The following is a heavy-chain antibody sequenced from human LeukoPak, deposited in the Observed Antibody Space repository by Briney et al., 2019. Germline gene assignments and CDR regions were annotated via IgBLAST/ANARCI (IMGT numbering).Heavy chain of an antibody. D-gene: IGHD3-10*01. J-gene: IGHJ4*02. V-gene: IGHV3-23*01. CDR1: GFTFSSYA. CDR3: AKLSYYHGSGSYYKTPIDY. CDR2: MSGSGDST. Sequence: PGGSLRLSCAASGFTFSSYAMTWVRQAPGRGLEWVSVMSGSGDSTYYADSVKGRFTISRDNSKNTLYLQMNRLRAEDTAVYYCAKLSYYHGSGSYYKTPIDYWGQGTLVTVSS.